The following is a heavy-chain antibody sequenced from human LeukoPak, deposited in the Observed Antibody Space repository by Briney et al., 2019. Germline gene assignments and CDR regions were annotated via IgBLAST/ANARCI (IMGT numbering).Heavy chain of an antibody. CDR1: GFTFDDYA. V-gene: IGHV3-9*01. CDR2: ISWNSGSI. J-gene: IGHJ4*02. D-gene: IGHD2-15*01. CDR3: ARAGGYCGRISCPYYFDY. Sequence: GGSLRLSCAASGFTFDDYAMHWVRQAPGKGLEWVSGISWNSGSIGYADSVKGRFTISRDNAKNSLYLQMSSLRSEDTAVYYCARAGGYCGRISCPYYFDYWGQGSLVAVSS.